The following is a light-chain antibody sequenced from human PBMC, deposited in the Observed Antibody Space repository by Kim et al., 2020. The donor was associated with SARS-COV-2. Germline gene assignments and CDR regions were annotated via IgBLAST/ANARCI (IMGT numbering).Light chain of an antibody. CDR3: QVWDNGSDQEV. CDR2: YDS. Sequence: APGKTAWSTCGGKNMGSKSVNWYQQKPGQATVLVIYYDSDRPSGIPERFSGSNSGTTATLTINRVEAGDEADYYCQVWDNGSDQEVFGGGTKLTVL. CDR1: NMGSKS. J-gene: IGLJ2*01. V-gene: IGLV3-21*04.